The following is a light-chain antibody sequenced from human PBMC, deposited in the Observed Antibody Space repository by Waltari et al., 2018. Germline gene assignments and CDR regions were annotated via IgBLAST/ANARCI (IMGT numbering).Light chain of an antibody. V-gene: IGKV4-1*01. J-gene: IGKJ1*01. CDR3: QQYYSTPRT. Sequence: DFVMTQSPDSLAVSLGERATINGRYSQTILDNADKSNYLAWYQHKPGQPPKLLISWASARESGVPDRFTGSGSGTDFTLTISSLQAEDVAMYYCQQYYSTPRTFGQGTKVEVK. CDR1: QTILDNADKSNY. CDR2: WAS.